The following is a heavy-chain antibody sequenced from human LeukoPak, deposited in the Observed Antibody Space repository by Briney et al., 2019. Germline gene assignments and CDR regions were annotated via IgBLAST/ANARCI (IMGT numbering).Heavy chain of an antibody. CDR2: INSDGSST. CDR1: GFTFSSYW. D-gene: IGHD3-22*01. CDR3: AREQHYYDSSGYYPYYYYGMDV. Sequence: GGSLRLSCAASGFTFSSYWMHWIRQAPGKGLVWVSRINSDGSSTSYADSVKGRFTISRDNAKNTLYLQMNSLRAEDTAVYYCAREQHYYDSSGYYPYYYYGMDVWGQGTTVTVSS. J-gene: IGHJ6*02. V-gene: IGHV3-74*01.